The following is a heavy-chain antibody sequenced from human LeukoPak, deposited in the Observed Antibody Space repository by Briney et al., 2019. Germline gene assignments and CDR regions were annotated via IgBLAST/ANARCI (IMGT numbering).Heavy chain of an antibody. D-gene: IGHD6-13*01. Sequence: PGGSLRLSCAASGFTFSSYSMNWVRQAPGKGLEWVSSISSSSSYIYYADSVKSRFAISRDNAKNSLYLQMNSLRAEDTAVYYCARVGKQQLAPYWGQGTLVTVSS. CDR3: ARVGKQQLAPY. CDR2: ISSSSSYI. V-gene: IGHV3-21*01. J-gene: IGHJ4*02. CDR1: GFTFSSYS.